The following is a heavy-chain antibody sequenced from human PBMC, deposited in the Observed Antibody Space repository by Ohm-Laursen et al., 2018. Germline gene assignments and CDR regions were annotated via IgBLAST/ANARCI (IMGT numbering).Heavy chain of an antibody. CDR3: TRDGGPDFGGYSDS. V-gene: IGHV3-11*01. CDR2: ISAGRLIM. CDR1: GFTFSDYY. D-gene: IGHD3-16*01. Sequence: SLRLSCAAFGFTFSDYYMSWIRQAPGKGLEWVSSISAGRLIMYYSDSVTGRFTVSRDNARNLLSLHMNNLRADDTAVYYCTRDGGPDFGGYSDSWGQGTRVTVSS. J-gene: IGHJ4*02.